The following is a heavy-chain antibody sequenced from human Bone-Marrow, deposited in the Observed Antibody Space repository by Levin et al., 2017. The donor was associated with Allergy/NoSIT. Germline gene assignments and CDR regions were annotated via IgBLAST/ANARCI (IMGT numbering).Heavy chain of an antibody. Sequence: GGSLRLSCAASEFTFSTYSMNWVRQAPGKGLDWVSSITSSSSYIYYADSVKGRFTISRDNAKNSLYLQMNSLRVEDTAVYYCARGLDYSGLPWGQGTLVTVSS. V-gene: IGHV3-21*01. J-gene: IGHJ5*02. CDR2: ITSSSSYI. D-gene: IGHD5-12*01. CDR3: ARGLDYSGLP. CDR1: EFTFSTYS.